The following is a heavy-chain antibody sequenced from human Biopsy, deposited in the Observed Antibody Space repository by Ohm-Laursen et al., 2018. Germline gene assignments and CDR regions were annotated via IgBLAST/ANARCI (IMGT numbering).Heavy chain of an antibody. CDR3: ARMDCSGGSCHYYSYGMDV. D-gene: IGHD2-15*01. Sequence: GTLSLTCTVSGGSFTGHYWTWIRQPPGKGLECIGNIHHSGSTNYNPSLKSRLTISVDTSKNQFSLKLSSVTAADTAVYYCARMDCSGGSCHYYSYGMDVWGQRTTVTVSS. V-gene: IGHV4-4*09. CDR2: IHHSGST. J-gene: IGHJ6*02. CDR1: GGSFTGHY.